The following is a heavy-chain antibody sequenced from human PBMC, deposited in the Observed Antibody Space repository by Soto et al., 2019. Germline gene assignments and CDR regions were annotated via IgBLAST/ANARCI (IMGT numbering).Heavy chain of an antibody. V-gene: IGHV3-23*01. CDR3: AKVVTIFGVVINYYYYMDV. CDR1: GFTFSSYA. J-gene: IGHJ6*03. Sequence: GGSLRLSCAASGFTFSSYAMSWVRQAPGKGLERVSAISGSGGSTYYADSVKGRFTISRDNSKNTLYLQMNSLRAEDTAVYYCAKVVTIFGVVINYYYYMDVWGKGTTVTVSS. D-gene: IGHD3-3*01. CDR2: ISGSGGST.